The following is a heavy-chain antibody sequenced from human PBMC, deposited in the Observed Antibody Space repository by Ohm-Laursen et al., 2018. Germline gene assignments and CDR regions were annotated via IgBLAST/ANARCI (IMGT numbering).Heavy chain of an antibody. CDR1: GFTFSGYW. V-gene: IGHV3-7*01. CDR3: ARDKSLETRAFDV. CDR2: IKQDGSEK. Sequence: SLRLSCAASGFTFSGYWMTWVRQAPGEGLEWVANIKQDGSEKYYVDSVKGRFTVSRDGAKSSLYLQMNSLRVDDTAVYYCARDKSLETRAFDVWGQGTVVTVSS. D-gene: IGHD3-3*01. J-gene: IGHJ3*01.